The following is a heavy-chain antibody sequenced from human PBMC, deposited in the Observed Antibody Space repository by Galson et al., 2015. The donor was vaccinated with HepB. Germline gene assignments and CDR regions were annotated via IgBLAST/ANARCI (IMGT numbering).Heavy chain of an antibody. CDR3: ARDRRYSYGYRLRYYYYGMDV. Sequence: SVKVSCKASGGTFSSYAISWVRQAPGQGLEWMGIINPSGGSTSYAQKFQGRVTMTRDTSTSTVYMELSSLRSEDTAVYYCARDRRYSYGYRLRYYYYGMDVWGQGTTVTVSS. CDR1: GGTFSSYA. J-gene: IGHJ6*02. V-gene: IGHV1-46*01. CDR2: INPSGGST. D-gene: IGHD5-18*01.